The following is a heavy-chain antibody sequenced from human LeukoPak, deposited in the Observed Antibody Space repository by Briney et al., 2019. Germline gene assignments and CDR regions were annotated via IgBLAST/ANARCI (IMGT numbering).Heavy chain of an antibody. J-gene: IGHJ6*02. CDR2: IYYSGST. CDR3: ARIMNYGAYLYYGLDV. D-gene: IGHD4-17*01. V-gene: IGHV4-59*01. Sequence: PSETLSLTCTVSGGFISGYYWSWIRQPPGKGLEWIAYIYYSGSTNSNPSLKSRVTISLDTSKNQFSLKLSSVTAADTAVYYCARIMNYGAYLYYGLDVWGQGTTVTVSS. CDR1: GGFISGYY.